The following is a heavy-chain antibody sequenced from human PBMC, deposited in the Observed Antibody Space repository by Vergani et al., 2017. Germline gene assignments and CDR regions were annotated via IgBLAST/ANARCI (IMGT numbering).Heavy chain of an antibody. CDR3: ARDAGQDTYYYDSSGYYPFDY. V-gene: IGHV4-38-2*02. D-gene: IGHD3-22*01. CDR1: GYSISSGYY. CDR2: IYYSGST. Sequence: QVQLQESGPGLVKPSETLSLTCAVSGYSISSGYYWGWIRQPPGKGLEWIGSIYYSGSTYYNPSLKSRVTISVDTSKNQFSLKLSSVTAADTAVYYCARDAGQDTYYYDSSGYYPFDYWGQGTLVTVSS. J-gene: IGHJ4*02.